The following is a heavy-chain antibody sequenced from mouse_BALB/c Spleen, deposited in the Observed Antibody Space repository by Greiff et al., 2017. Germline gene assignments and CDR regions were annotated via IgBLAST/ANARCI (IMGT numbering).Heavy chain of an antibody. V-gene: IGHV5-6-3*01. J-gene: IGHJ2*01. D-gene: IGHD2-1*01. CDR3: ARDRGNYTY. Sequence: EVKVEESGGGLVQPGGSLKLSCAASGFTFSSYGMSWVRQTPDKRLELVATINSNGGSTYYPDSVKGRFTISRDNAKNTLYLQMSSLKSEDTAMYYCARDRGNYTYWGQGTTLTVSS. CDR2: INSNGGST. CDR1: GFTFSSYG.